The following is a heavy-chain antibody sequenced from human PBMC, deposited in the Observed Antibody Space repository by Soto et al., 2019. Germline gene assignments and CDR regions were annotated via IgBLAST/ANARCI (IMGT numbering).Heavy chain of an antibody. CDR1: GVTFRGYA. CDR3: ARAYQLTYYFDD. CDR2: ISDDGSKT. J-gene: IGHJ4*02. Sequence: QVHLVESGGGVVQPGRSLRLSCAGSGVTFRGYAVHWVRQTPGKGLEWVTVISDDGSKTYYADSVKGRFSVSRDDSTNMVFLQMSILRSDDTAVYHCARAYQLTYYFDDWGPGTPVTVSS. V-gene: IGHV3-30*14. D-gene: IGHD3-9*01.